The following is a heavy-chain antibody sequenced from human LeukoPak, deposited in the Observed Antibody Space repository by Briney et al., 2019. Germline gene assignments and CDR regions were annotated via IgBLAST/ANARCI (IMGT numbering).Heavy chain of an antibody. CDR2: INPNRGGT. Sequence: ASVKVSCKASGSTFTGSYIHWVRHAPGQGLGWMGCINPNRGGTNSAQKFQGRVTLTSDTSISTAYLELSSLRSDSTTVYYCARDLGSGWMIVDYWGQGTLVTVSS. CDR3: ARDLGSGWMIVDY. V-gene: IGHV1-2*02. D-gene: IGHD6-19*01. J-gene: IGHJ4*02. CDR1: GSTFTGSY.